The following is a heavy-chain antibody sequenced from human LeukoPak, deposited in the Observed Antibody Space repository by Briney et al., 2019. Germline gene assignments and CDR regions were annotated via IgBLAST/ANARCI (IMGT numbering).Heavy chain of an antibody. CDR3: AKTPSLYYGDYFDY. CDR2: ISSFNTNT. J-gene: IGHJ4*01. V-gene: IGHV3-23*01. Sequence: GGSLRLSCAASGFTFSSYAMSWVRQAPETGLEWVSTISSFNTNTYYAESVKGRFTISRDNSKNMIYLQMNSLRADDTAVYFCAKTPSLYYGDYFDYWGQGALVTVSS. D-gene: IGHD4-17*01. CDR1: GFTFSSYA.